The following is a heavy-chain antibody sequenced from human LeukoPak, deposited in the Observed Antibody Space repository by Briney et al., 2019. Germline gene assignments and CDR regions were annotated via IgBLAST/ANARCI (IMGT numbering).Heavy chain of an antibody. V-gene: IGHV3-21*01. J-gene: IGHJ6*02. CDR1: GFTFSSYS. CDR3: ASTPSRDYYYGMDV. Sequence: GGSLRLSCAASGFTFSSYSTNWVRQAPGKGLEWVSSISSSSSYIYYADSVKGRFTISRDNAKNSLYLQMNSLRAEDTAVYYCASTPSRDYYYGMDVWGQGTTVTVSS. CDR2: ISSSSSYI. D-gene: IGHD2-2*01.